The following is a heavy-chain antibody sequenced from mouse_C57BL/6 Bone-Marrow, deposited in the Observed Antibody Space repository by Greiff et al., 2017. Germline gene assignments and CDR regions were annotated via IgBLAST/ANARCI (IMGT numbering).Heavy chain of an antibody. Sequence: VQLKESGGGLVQPGGSLSLSCAASGFTFTDYYMSWVRQPPGKALEWLGFIRNKANGYTTEYSASVKGRFTISRDNSQSILYLQMNALRAEDSATDYCARYTGSGYGKVGDYWGQGTSVTVSS. CDR1: GFTFTDYY. CDR3: ARYTGSGYGKVGDY. CDR2: IRNKANGYTT. V-gene: IGHV7-3*01. J-gene: IGHJ4*01. D-gene: IGHD2-10*02.